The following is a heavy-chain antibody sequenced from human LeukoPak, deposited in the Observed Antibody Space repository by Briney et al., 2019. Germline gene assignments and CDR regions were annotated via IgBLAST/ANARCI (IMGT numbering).Heavy chain of an antibody. V-gene: IGHV3-48*03. CDR1: GFTFSNYE. CDR3: ARDRITVTGAYNWFDP. J-gene: IGHJ5*02. Sequence: GGSLRLSCAAYGFTFSNYEMIWVRQTPGKGLEWITYVSGGGDITDYEDSVKGRFTNSRDNAKNLLYLQMNSLRVDDTAFYYCARDRITVTGAYNWFDPWGQGTLVTVSS. CDR2: VSGGGDIT. D-gene: IGHD6-19*01.